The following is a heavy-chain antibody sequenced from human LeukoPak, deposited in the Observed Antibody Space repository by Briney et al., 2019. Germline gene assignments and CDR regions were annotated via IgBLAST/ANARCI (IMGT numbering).Heavy chain of an antibody. Sequence: SETLSLTCAVYGGSFNGYYWSWIRQPPGKGLEWIGEINHSGSTSYNPSLKSRVTISVDTSKNQFSLKLSSVTAADTAVYYCARGLIRPLHIKGRFDPWGQGTLVTVSS. CDR3: ARGLIRPLHIKGRFDP. CDR2: INHSGST. D-gene: IGHD2-21*01. CDR1: GGSFNGYY. J-gene: IGHJ5*02. V-gene: IGHV4-34*01.